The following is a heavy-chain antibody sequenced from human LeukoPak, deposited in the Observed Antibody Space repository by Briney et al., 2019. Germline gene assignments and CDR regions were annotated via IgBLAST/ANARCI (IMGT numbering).Heavy chain of an antibody. J-gene: IGHJ4*02. Sequence: PGGTLRLSYAASGFTFSSYGMSWVRQAPGKGLEWVSAISGSGGSTYYADSVKGRFTISRDNSKNTLYLQMNSLRAEDTAVYYCAKVDEGGFDYWGQGTLVTVSS. V-gene: IGHV3-23*01. D-gene: IGHD1-26*01. CDR3: AKVDEGGFDY. CDR2: ISGSGGST. CDR1: GFTFSSYG.